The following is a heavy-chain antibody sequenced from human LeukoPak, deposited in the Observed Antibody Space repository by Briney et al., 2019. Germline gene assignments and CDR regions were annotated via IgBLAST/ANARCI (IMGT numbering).Heavy chain of an antibody. CDR1: GGSISNYY. CDR3: ARVRYSYGPRHYFDY. D-gene: IGHD5-18*01. V-gene: IGHV4-4*07. J-gene: IGHJ4*02. CDR2: IFSSGST. Sequence: PSETLSLTCTVSGGSISNYYWSWIRQPAGKGLEWIGRIFSSGSTNYNPSLKSRVTISVDTSKNQFSLKLSSVTAADTAVYYCARVRYSYGPRHYFDYWGQGTLVTVSS.